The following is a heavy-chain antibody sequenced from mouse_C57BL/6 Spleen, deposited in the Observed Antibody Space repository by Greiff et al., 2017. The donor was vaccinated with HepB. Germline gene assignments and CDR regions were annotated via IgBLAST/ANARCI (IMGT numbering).Heavy chain of an antibody. J-gene: IGHJ2*01. V-gene: IGHV1-42*01. Sequence: EVKLMESGPELVKPGASVKISCKASGYSFTGYYMNWVKQSPEKSLEWIGEINPSTGGTTYNQKFKAKATLTVDKSASTAYMQLKSLTSADSAVYYCARRSFDYWGQGTTLTVSS. D-gene: IGHD3-1*01. CDR3: ARRSFDY. CDR1: GYSFTGYY. CDR2: INPSTGGT.